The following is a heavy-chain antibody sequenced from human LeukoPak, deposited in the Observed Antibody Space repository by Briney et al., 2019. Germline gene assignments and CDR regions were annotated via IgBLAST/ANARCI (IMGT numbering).Heavy chain of an antibody. J-gene: IGHJ4*02. CDR3: ARLANYCSSTSCYIYYFDY. CDR2: INWNGGST. D-gene: IGHD2-2*02. CDR1: GFTFDDYG. V-gene: IGHV3-20*04. Sequence: GGSLTLSCAASGFTFDDYGMSWVRQAPGKGLEWVSGINWNGGSTGYADSVKGRFTISRDNAKNSLYLQMNSLRAEDTALYYCARLANYCSSTSCYIYYFDYWGQGTLVTVSS.